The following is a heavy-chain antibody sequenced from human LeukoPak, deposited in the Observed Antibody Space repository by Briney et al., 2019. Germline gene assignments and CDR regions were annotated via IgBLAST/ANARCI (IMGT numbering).Heavy chain of an antibody. CDR1: GGSISSYY. D-gene: IGHD6-19*01. CDR2: IYYSGST. CDR3: ARVRGYSSGWYGYYFDY. Sequence: SETLSLTCTVSGGSISSYYWSWIRQPPGKGLEWIGYIYYSGSTNYNPSLKGRVTISVDTSKNQFSLKLSSVTAADTAVYYCARVRGYSSGWYGYYFDYWGQGTLVTVSS. V-gene: IGHV4-59*01. J-gene: IGHJ4*02.